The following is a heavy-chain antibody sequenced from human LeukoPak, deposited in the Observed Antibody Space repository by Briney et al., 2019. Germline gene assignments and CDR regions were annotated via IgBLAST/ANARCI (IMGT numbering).Heavy chain of an antibody. CDR1: GFSFSAYT. J-gene: IGHJ4*02. V-gene: IGHV3-48*01. CDR2: INSGTTT. Sequence: PGGSLRLSCAASGFSFSAYTFNWVRRAPGKGLEWVSYINSGTTTYYADSVKGRFTISRDNTKNSVYLQMSSLRAEDTAVYYCASGFNYGYFRYWGPGTLVTVSS. D-gene: IGHD5-18*01. CDR3: ASGFNYGYFRY.